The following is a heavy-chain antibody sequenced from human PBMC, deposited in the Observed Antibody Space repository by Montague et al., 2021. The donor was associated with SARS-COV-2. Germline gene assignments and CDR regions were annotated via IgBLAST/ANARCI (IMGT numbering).Heavy chain of an antibody. CDR3: ARESGSFHDGGYFDY. J-gene: IGHJ4*02. CDR2: ISNDGSNK. D-gene: IGHD1-26*01. V-gene: IGHV3-30*04. CDR1: GFYFSYA. Sequence: SLRLSCAASGFYFSYAMHWVRQAPGKGLEWVALISNDGSNKQYADSVKGRFTISRDNSKSTLYLQVNSLRAEDTAVYYCARESGSFHDGGYFDYWGQGSLVTVSS.